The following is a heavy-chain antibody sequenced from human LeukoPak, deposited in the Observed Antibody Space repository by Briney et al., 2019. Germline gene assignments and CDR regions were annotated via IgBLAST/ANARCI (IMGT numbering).Heavy chain of an antibody. D-gene: IGHD3-22*01. Sequence: GGSLRLSCAASGFTFSSYGMHWVRQAPGKGLEWVAVISYDGSNKYYADSVKGRFTISRDNSKNTLNLQMNSLRAEDTAVYYCAKDLPSLYYYDSSGSNDAFDIWGQGTMVTVSS. CDR3: AKDLPSLYYYDSSGSNDAFDI. CDR2: ISYDGSNK. CDR1: GFTFSSYG. V-gene: IGHV3-30*18. J-gene: IGHJ3*02.